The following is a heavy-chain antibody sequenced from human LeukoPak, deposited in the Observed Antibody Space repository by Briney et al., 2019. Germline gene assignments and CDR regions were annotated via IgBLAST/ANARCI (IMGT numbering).Heavy chain of an antibody. Sequence: GGSLRLSCAASGFMFNNYAMSWVRQAPGKGLEWVSGITFNGRSTYYADSVKGRFTISRDNSKNTLYLQMNSLRVEDTAVYYCAKDLKQWLVEFYFDYWGQGTLVTVSS. CDR3: AKDLKQWLVEFYFDY. CDR2: ITFNGRST. CDR1: GFMFNNYA. V-gene: IGHV3-23*01. D-gene: IGHD6-19*01. J-gene: IGHJ4*02.